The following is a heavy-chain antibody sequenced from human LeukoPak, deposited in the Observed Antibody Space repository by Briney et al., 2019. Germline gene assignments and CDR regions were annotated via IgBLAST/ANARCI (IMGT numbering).Heavy chain of an antibody. D-gene: IGHD3-22*01. CDR2: IYTSGST. CDR3: ASGPFYYYDSSGYFFDY. CDR1: GGSISSGSYY. V-gene: IGHV4-61*02. Sequence: SQTLSLTCTVSGGSISSGSYYWGWIRQPAGKGLEWIGRIYTSGSTNYNPSLKSRVTISVDTSKNQCSLKLSSVTAADTAVYYCASGPFYYYDSSGYFFDYWGQGTLVTVSS. J-gene: IGHJ4*02.